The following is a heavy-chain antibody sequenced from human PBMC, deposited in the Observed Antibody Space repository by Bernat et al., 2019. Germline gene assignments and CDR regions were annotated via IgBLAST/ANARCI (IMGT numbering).Heavy chain of an antibody. CDR1: GYSFTSYW. V-gene: IGHV5-51*01. J-gene: IGHJ6*02. D-gene: IGHD5-12*01. CDR2: IYPGDSDT. CDR3: ARHGIVATIKAHYYYYGMDV. Sequence: EVQLVQSGAEVKKPGESLKISCKGSGYSFTSYWIGWVRQMPGKGLEWMGIIYPGDSDTRYSPSFQGQVTISADKSISTAYLQWSSLKASDTAMYYCARHGIVATIKAHYYYYGMDVWGQGTTVTVSS.